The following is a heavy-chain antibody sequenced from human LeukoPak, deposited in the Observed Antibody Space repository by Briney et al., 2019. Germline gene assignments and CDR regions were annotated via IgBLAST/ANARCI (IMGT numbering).Heavy chain of an antibody. Sequence: GSVKVSCKASGYTFTSYGISWVRQAPGQGLEWMGWISAYNGNTNYARKLQGRVTMTTDTSTSTAYMELRSLRSDDTAVYYCARDRQGGGSLWDLDYWGQGTLVTVSS. CDR1: GYTFTSYG. CDR3: ARDRQGGGSLWDLDY. CDR2: ISAYNGNT. D-gene: IGHD2-15*01. V-gene: IGHV1-18*01. J-gene: IGHJ4*02.